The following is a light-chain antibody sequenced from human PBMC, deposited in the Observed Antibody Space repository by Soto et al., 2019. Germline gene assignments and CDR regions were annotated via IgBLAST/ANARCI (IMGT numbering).Light chain of an antibody. J-gene: IGLJ2*01. Sequence: QSVLTQPPSASGSPGQSVTISCTGTSSDVGGYNYVSWYQQHPGKAPTLMIYEVTKRPSGVPDRFSGSKSGNTASLTVSGLQAEDEADYYCSSYAGSNNFVFGGGTKLTVL. CDR1: SSDVGGYNY. CDR3: SSYAGSNNFV. V-gene: IGLV2-8*01. CDR2: EVT.